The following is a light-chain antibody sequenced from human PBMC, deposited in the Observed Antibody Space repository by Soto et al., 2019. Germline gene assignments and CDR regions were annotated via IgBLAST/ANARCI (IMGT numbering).Light chain of an antibody. Sequence: QAVVTQPPSASGTPGQRVTISCSGSSSNIGSNTVNWYQQLPGTAPKLLIYSNNQRPSGVPDRFSGSKSGTSASLAISGLQSEDEADYYCAAWDDSLNGPVFGGWTQLTVL. CDR2: SNN. V-gene: IGLV1-44*01. J-gene: IGLJ2*01. CDR1: SSNIGSNT. CDR3: AAWDDSLNGPV.